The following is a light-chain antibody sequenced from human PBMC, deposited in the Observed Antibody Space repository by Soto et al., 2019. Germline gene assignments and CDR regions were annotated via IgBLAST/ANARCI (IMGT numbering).Light chain of an antibody. J-gene: IGKJ1*01. CDR2: GAS. CDR1: QSVSSIY. CDR3: QQYGSSPRT. V-gene: IGKV3-20*01. Sequence: EIVLTQSPGTLSLSPGERATLSCRASQSVSSIYLAWYQQKPGQAPRLLIYGASSRATGIPDRFSGSGYGTDFTLTISRLAPEDFAVYYCQQYGSSPRTFGQGTKVEIK.